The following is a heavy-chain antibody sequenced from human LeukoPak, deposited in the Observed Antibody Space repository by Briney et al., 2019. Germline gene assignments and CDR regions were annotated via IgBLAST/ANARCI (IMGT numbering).Heavy chain of an antibody. J-gene: IGHJ3*02. CDR3: ARARPYYDILTGTRRDDAFDI. Sequence: GGSLRLSCAASGFTFSSYWMHWVRQAPGKGLVWVSRINSDGSSTIYADSVKGRFTISRDNAKNTLYLQMNSLRAEDTAVYYCARARPYYDILTGTRRDDAFDIWGQGTMVTVPS. V-gene: IGHV3-74*01. CDR2: INSDGSST. CDR1: GFTFSSYW. D-gene: IGHD3-9*01.